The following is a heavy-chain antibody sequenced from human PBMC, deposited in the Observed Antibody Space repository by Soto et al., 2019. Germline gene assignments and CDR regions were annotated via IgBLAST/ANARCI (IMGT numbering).Heavy chain of an antibody. CDR2: IRRDGSYD. D-gene: IGHD1-26*01. V-gene: IGHV3-33*01. Sequence: QVQLVESGGGVVQPGRSLRISCVASGFSFRHFAMHWFRQAPGKGLEWVATIRRDGSYDKYGDSVKGRFTISRDNSKNTLYLQMNSLRVEDSAVHYCVREGPRKIVGAIDYWGQGTLVTVSS. J-gene: IGHJ4*02. CDR3: VREGPRKIVGAIDY. CDR1: GFSFRHFA.